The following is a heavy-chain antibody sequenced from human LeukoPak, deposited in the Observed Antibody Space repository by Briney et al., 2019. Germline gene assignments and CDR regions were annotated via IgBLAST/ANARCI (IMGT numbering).Heavy chain of an antibody. CDR1: GYTFTSYY. CDR3: ARDPNYYDSSGYYSDYYYFYMDV. D-gene: IGHD3-22*01. J-gene: IGHJ6*03. CDR2: INPNSGGT. Sequence: ASVKVSCKASGYTFTSYYMHWVRQAPGQGLEWMGWINPNSGGTNYAQKFQGRVTMTRDTSISTAYMELSRLRSDDTAVYYCARDPNYYDSSGYYSDYYYFYMDVWGKGTTVTVSS. V-gene: IGHV1-2*02.